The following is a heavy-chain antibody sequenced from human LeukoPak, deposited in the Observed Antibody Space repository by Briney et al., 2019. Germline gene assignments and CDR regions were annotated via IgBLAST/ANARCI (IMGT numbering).Heavy chain of an antibody. CDR1: GGSFSGYY. CDR3: ARVSYYYGMDV. Sequence: SETLSLTCAVYGGSFSGYYWSWIRQPPGKGLEWIGEINHSGSTNYNPSLKSRVTISVDTSKKHFSLKLSSVTAADTAVYYCARVSYYYGMDVWGQGTTVTVSS. CDR2: INHSGST. J-gene: IGHJ6*02. V-gene: IGHV4-34*01.